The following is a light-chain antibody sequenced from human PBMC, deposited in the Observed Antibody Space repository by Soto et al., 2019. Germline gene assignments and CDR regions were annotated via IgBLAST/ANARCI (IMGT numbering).Light chain of an antibody. CDR3: QQYGSSPWT. J-gene: IGKJ1*01. CDR1: QSVSSSY. V-gene: IGKV3-20*01. CDR2: GAS. Sequence: EIVLTQSPGTLSLSPGERATLSCRASQSVSSSYLAWYQQKPGQAPRLLIYGASSRATGIPDMFSGSGSGKDFTLTISRLEPEDFAVYYCQQYGSSPWTFGKGTKVEIK.